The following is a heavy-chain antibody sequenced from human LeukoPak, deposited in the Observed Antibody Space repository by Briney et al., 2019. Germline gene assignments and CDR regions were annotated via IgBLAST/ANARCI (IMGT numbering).Heavy chain of an antibody. CDR3: ARERGPVDY. J-gene: IGHJ4*02. V-gene: IGHV3-48*04. Sequence: GGSLRLSCAASGFTFSSYAMSWVRQAPGKGLEWVSYISSTSSTIYYADSVKGRFTVSRDNAKSSLYLQMNSLRAEDTAVYYCARERGPVDYWGQGTLVTVSS. CDR1: GFTFSSYA. CDR2: ISSTSSTI.